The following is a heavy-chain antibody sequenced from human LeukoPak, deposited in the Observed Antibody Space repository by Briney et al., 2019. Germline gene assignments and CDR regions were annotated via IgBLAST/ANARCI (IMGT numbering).Heavy chain of an antibody. CDR2: IYSGGST. CDR3: ARAWFVAFDI. D-gene: IGHD3-9*01. J-gene: IGHJ3*02. V-gene: IGHV3-66*01. CDR1: GFTVSSNY. Sequence: GGSLRLSCAASGFTVSSNYMNWVRQAPGKGLEWVSVIYSGGSTYYADSVKGRFIISRDNSKNTLYLQMNSLRAEDTAVYYCARAWFVAFDIWGQGTMVTVSS.